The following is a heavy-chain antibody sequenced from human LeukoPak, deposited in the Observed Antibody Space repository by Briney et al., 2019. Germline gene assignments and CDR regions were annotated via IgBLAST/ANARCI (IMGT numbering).Heavy chain of an antibody. CDR2: IRQDGNEK. Sequence: GGSLRLSYAASGFTFSNFWMSWVRQAPGKGLEWAANIRQDGNEKYYVDSLKGRFTISRDNAKNSVYLQMSSLRAEDTAVYYCAKAWESYFTLGYGMDVWGQGTTVIVSS. CDR3: AKAWESYFTLGYGMDV. D-gene: IGHD3-16*01. V-gene: IGHV3-7*03. CDR1: GFTFSNFW. J-gene: IGHJ6*02.